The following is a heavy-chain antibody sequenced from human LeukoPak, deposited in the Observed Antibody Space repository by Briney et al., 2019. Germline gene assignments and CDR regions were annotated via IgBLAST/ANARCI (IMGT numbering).Heavy chain of an antibody. V-gene: IGHV3-30*18. CDR3: AKDQACSSTSCWGYYYYYYGMDV. D-gene: IGHD2-2*01. CDR1: GLTFSSYG. J-gene: IGHJ6*02. CDR2: ISYDGSNK. Sequence: PGGSLRLSCAASGLTFSSYGMHWVRQAPGKGLEWVAVISYDGSNKYYADSVKGRFTISRDNSKNTLYLQMNSLRAEDTAVYYCAKDQACSSTSCWGYYYYYYGMDVWGQGTTVTVSS.